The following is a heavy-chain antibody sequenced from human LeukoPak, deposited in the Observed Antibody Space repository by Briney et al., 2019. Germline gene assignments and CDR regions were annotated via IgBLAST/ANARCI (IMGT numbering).Heavy chain of an antibody. D-gene: IGHD6-19*01. CDR3: AREQIAVAGGYYFDY. CDR1: GGSISSYY. V-gene: IGHV4-59*01. CDR2: IYYSGST. Sequence: PSETLSLTCTVSGGSISSYYWSWIRQPPGKGLEWIGYIYYSGSTNYNPSLKSRVTISVDTSKNQFSLKLSSVTAADTAVYCCAREQIAVAGGYYFDYWGQGTLVTVSS. J-gene: IGHJ4*02.